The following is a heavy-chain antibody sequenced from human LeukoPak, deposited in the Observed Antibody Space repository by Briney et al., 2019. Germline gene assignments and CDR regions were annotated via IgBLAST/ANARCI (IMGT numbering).Heavy chain of an antibody. J-gene: IGHJ4*02. CDR2: IVPILGIA. CDR1: GGTFSTYA. Sequence: SVKVSCKASGGTFSTYAISWVRQAPGQGLEWMGRIVPILGIANYAQKFQGRVTITADKSTSTAYMELSSLRSEDTAVYYCAGEGSGYADYWGQGTLVTVSS. D-gene: IGHD5-12*01. V-gene: IGHV1-69*04. CDR3: AGEGSGYADY.